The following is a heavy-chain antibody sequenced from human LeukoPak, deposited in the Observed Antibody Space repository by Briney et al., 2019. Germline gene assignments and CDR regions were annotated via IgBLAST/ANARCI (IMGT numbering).Heavy chain of an antibody. J-gene: IGHJ4*02. D-gene: IGHD1-26*01. CDR1: GFTFSSYG. V-gene: IGHV3-30*18. Sequence: QPGRSLRLSCAASGFTFSSYGMHWVRQAPGKGLEWVAVISYDGSNKYYADSVKGRFTISRDNSKNTLYLQMNSLRAEDTAVYYCAKDGEWELKYYFDYWGQGTLVTVSS. CDR3: AKDGEWELKYYFDY. CDR2: ISYDGSNK.